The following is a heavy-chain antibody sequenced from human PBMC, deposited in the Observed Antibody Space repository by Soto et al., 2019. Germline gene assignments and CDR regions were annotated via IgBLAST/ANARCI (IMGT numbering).Heavy chain of an antibody. Sequence: PGGSLRLSCAASGFTFSNYPMSWVRQAPGKGLEWASGISVSGANTYYADSVKGRFTISRDNSKNTLYLQMNSLRAEDTAIYYCGKASTYPLDGVDVWGQGTTVTVSS. V-gene: IGHV3-23*01. J-gene: IGHJ6*02. D-gene: IGHD3-16*01. CDR1: GFTFSNYP. CDR2: ISVSGANT. CDR3: GKASTYPLDGVDV.